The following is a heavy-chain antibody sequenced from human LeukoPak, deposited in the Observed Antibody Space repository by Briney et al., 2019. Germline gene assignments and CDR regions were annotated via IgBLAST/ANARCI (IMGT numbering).Heavy chain of an antibody. J-gene: IGHJ6*02. Sequence: PGGSLRLSCVASGFSFGSYGMSWFRQAPGKGLEWVAVISYDGSNKYYADSVKGRFTISRDNSKNTLYLQMNSLRAEDTAVYYCARDLGAYYYDSSGYYFYYYGMDVWGQGTTVTVSS. V-gene: IGHV3-30*03. D-gene: IGHD3-22*01. CDR1: GFSFGSYG. CDR2: ISYDGSNK. CDR3: ARDLGAYYYDSSGYYFYYYGMDV.